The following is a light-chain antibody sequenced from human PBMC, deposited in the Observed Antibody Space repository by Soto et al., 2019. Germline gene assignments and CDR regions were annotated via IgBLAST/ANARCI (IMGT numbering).Light chain of an antibody. J-gene: IGLJ1*01. V-gene: IGLV1-40*01. CDR3: QSYDSRLNGYV. CDR1: SSNIGAGYD. CDR2: GNS. Sequence: QSVLTQPPSVSGAPGQRVTIPCTGSSSNIGAGYDVHWYQQLPGTAPKLLIYGNSNRPSGVPDRFSGSKSGTSASLAITGLQAEDEADYYCQSYDSRLNGYVFGTGTMLTVL.